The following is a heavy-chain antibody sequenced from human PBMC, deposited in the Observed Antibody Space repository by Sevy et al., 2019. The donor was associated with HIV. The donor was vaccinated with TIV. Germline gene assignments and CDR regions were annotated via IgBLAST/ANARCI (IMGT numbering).Heavy chain of an antibody. Sequence: GGSLRLSCAASGFTLSDYTIHWVRQAPGKGLEWVAVISYDGSRTSYADSVKGRFTISRDNSKNTLFLQMNSLRVADTAVYYCTRVRGLLGWFDSWGQGTLVTVSS. J-gene: IGHJ5*01. CDR1: GFTLSDYT. CDR2: ISYDGSRT. V-gene: IGHV3-30*04. CDR3: TRVRGLLGWFDS. D-gene: IGHD3-10*01.